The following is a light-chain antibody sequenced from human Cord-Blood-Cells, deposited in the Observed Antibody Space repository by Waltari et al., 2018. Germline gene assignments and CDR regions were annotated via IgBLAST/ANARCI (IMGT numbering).Light chain of an antibody. CDR2: GSS. CDR1: QSVSRGY. V-gene: IGKV3-20*01. CDR3: QQYGSSPT. Sequence: EIVLTQSPGTLSLTPGERATLSCRASQSVSRGYLAWYQRKPGQAPRLLIYGSSSRATGIPDRFSGSGSGTDFTLTISRLEPEDFAVYYCQQYGSSPTFGGGTKVEIK. J-gene: IGKJ4*01.